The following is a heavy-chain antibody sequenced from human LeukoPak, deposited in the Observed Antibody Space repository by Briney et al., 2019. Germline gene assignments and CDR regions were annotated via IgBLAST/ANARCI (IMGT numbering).Heavy chain of an antibody. CDR1: GYTFTSYG. CDR3: ARDGAVAGELDY. V-gene: IGHV1-18*01. CDR2: ISDYNGNT. Sequence: ASVKVSCKASGYTFTSYGINWVRQAPGQGLEWTGWISDYNGNTNYAQNLQGRVTMTTDTSTSTAYMELRSLRSDDTAVYYCARDGAVAGELDYWGQGTLVTVSS. J-gene: IGHJ4*02. D-gene: IGHD6-19*01.